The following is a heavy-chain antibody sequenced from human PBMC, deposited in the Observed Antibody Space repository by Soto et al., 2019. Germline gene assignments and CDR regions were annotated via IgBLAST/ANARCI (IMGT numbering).Heavy chain of an antibody. CDR2: INPNSGGT. Sequence: ASVKVSCKASGYTFTGYYMHWVRQAPVQGLEWMGWINPNSGGTNYAQKFQGRVTMTRDTSISTAYMELSRLRSDDTAVYYCARDRDYDILTGYYPLAFDIWGQGTMVTVSS. V-gene: IGHV1-2*02. J-gene: IGHJ3*02. CDR3: ARDRDYDILTGYYPLAFDI. CDR1: GYTFTGYY. D-gene: IGHD3-9*01.